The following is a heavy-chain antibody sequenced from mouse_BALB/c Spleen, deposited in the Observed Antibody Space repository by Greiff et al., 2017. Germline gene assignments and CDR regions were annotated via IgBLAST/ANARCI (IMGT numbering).Heavy chain of an antibody. D-gene: IGHD2-1*01. CDR3: ARLDGNYEFAY. Sequence: VQLQESGAELMKPGASVKISCKATGYTFSSYWIEWVKQRPGHGLEWIGEILPGSGSTNYNEKFKGKATFTADTSSNTAYMQLSSLTSEDSAFYYSARLDGNYEFAYWGQGTLVTVSA. V-gene: IGHV1-9*01. CDR2: ILPGSGST. J-gene: IGHJ3*01. CDR1: GYTFSSYW.